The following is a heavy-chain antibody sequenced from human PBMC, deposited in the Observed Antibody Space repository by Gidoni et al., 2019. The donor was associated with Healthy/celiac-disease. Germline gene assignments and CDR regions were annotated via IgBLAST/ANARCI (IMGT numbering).Heavy chain of an antibody. J-gene: IGHJ6*03. V-gene: IGHV4-31*03. CDR1: GGSISSGGYY. D-gene: IGHD2-8*02. Sequence: QVQLQESGPGLVKPSQTLSLTCTVSGGSISSGGYYWSWIRQHPGKGLEWIGYIYYSGSTYYNPSLKSRVTISVDTSKNQFSLKLSSVTAADTAVYYCARAVARTGGVRSPRRYYMDVWGKGTTVTVSS. CDR3: ARAVARTGGVRSPRRYYMDV. CDR2: IYYSGST.